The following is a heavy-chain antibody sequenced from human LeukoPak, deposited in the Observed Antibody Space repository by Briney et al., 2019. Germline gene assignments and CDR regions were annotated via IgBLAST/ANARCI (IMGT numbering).Heavy chain of an antibody. CDR1: GITLSNYG. J-gene: IGHJ4*02. D-gene: IGHD3-3*01. CDR2: ISDSGGRT. CDR3: AKRGVVIRVIIVGFHKEGCYFDS. V-gene: IGHV3-23*01. Sequence: GGSLRLSCAVSGITLSNYGMSWVRQAPGKGLEWVAGISDSGGRTNYADSVKGRFTISRDNPKNTIYLQMTSLRAEDTAVYFCAKRGVVIRVIIVGFHKEGCYFDSWGQGALVTVSS.